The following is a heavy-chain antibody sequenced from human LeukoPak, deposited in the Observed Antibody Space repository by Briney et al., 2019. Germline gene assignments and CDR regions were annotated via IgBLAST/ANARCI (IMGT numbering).Heavy chain of an antibody. V-gene: IGHV1-46*01. CDR1: GYTFTSYY. D-gene: IGHD3-10*01. Sequence: ASVKVSCKASGYTFTSYYMHWVRQAPGQGLEWMGIINPSGGSTSYAQKFQGRVTMTRDTSTSTVYMELSSLRSEDTAVYYCAKTRVGIRGVYPTGAFDIWGQGTMVTVSS. CDR3: AKTRVGIRGVYPTGAFDI. J-gene: IGHJ3*02. CDR2: INPSGGST.